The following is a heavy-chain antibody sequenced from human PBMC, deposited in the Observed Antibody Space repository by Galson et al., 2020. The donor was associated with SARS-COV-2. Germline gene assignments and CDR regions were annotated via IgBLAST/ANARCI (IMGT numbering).Heavy chain of an antibody. D-gene: IGHD4-17*01. Sequence: GVSLKISCAASGFTFRTSAMTWVRQAPGKGLEWVSAISNSSTYIFYADSVKGRFTISRDNAKNSLYLQMNSLRAEDTAVYYCARDMGDTVTGFFDPWGQGTLVFVSS. CDR2: ISNSSTYI. J-gene: IGHJ5*02. CDR3: ARDMGDTVTGFFDP. CDR1: GFTFRTSA. V-gene: IGHV3-21*01.